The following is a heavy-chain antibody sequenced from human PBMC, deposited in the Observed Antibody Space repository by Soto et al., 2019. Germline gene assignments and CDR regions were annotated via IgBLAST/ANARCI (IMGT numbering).Heavy chain of an antibody. D-gene: IGHD3-3*01. CDR1: GYTFTSYY. Sequence: SVKVSCKASGYTFTSYYMHWVRQAPGQGLEWMGIIKPSGGSTSYAKKFQGRVTMTRDTSTSTVYMELSSLRSEETSVFFCARADITIFGVVIKLMDYWGQGTLVTVLL. V-gene: IGHV1-46*03. CDR2: IKPSGGST. J-gene: IGHJ4*02. CDR3: ARADITIFGVVIKLMDY.